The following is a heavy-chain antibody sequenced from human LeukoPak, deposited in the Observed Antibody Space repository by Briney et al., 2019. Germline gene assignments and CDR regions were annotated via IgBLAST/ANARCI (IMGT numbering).Heavy chain of an antibody. Sequence: QPGGSLRLSCAASGFTFSSYGMHWVRQAPGKGLEWVAVISYDGSNKYYADSVKGRFTISRDNSKNTLYLQMNSLRAGDTAVYYCAIIGGSSSSKDAFDIWGQGTMVTVSS. V-gene: IGHV3-30*03. CDR1: GFTFSSYG. CDR2: ISYDGSNK. J-gene: IGHJ3*02. CDR3: AIIGGSSSSKDAFDI. D-gene: IGHD6-13*01.